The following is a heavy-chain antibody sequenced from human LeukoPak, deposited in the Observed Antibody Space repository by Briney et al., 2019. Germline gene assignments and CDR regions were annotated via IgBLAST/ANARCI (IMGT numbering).Heavy chain of an antibody. CDR2: ISYDGSNK. D-gene: IGHD5-18*01. CDR1: GFTFSSYA. Sequence: PGGSLRLSCAASGFTFSSYAMHWVRQAPGKGLEWVAVISYDGSNKYYADSVKGRFTISRDNSKNTLYLQMNSLRAEDTAVYYCARSYGFGVDAFHIWGQGTMVTVSS. V-gene: IGHV3-30*04. J-gene: IGHJ3*02. CDR3: ARSYGFGVDAFHI.